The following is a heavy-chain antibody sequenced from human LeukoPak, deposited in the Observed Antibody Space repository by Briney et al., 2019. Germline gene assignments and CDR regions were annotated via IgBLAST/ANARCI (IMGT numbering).Heavy chain of an antibody. CDR2: IKSKTDGGTT. Sequence: PGGSLRLSCAASGFTFSNAWMSWVRQAPGKGLEWVGRIKSKTDGGTTDYAAPVKGRFTISRDDSKNTLYLQMNGLKTEDTAVYYCTTDDAWIQLWLDYWGQGTLVTVSS. V-gene: IGHV3-15*01. CDR3: TTDDAWIQLWLDY. J-gene: IGHJ4*02. CDR1: GFTFSNAW. D-gene: IGHD5-18*01.